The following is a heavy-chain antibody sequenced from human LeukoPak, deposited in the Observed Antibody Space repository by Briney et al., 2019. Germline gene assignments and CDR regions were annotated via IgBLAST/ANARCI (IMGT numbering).Heavy chain of an antibody. CDR1: GFTVSGNY. V-gene: IGHV3-66*02. D-gene: IGHD1-26*01. CDR2: IYGGGST. CDR3: ARPYSGTYWGYYYMDV. Sequence: QPGGSLRLSCTVSGFTVSGNYMSWVRQAPGKGLEWVSVIYGGGSTYYADSVKGRFTISRDNSKNTLYLQMNSLRPEDTAVYYCARPYSGTYWGYYYMDVWGKGTTVTVSS. J-gene: IGHJ6*03.